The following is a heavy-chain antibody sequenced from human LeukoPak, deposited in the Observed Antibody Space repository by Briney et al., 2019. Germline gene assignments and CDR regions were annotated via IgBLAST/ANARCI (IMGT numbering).Heavy chain of an antibody. Sequence: SETLSLTCTVSGGSISSSSYYWGWIRQPPGKGLEWIGSIYYSGSTYYNPSLKSRVTISVDTSKNQFSLKLSSVTAADTAVYYCARGHTSEQWIQLINSSFDYWGQGTLVTVSS. J-gene: IGHJ4*02. V-gene: IGHV4-39*01. CDR3: ARGHTSEQWIQLINSSFDY. D-gene: IGHD5-18*01. CDR2: IYYSGST. CDR1: GGSISSSSYY.